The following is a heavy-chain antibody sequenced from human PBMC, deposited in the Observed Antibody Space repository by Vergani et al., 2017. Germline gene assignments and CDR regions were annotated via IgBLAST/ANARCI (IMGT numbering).Heavy chain of an antibody. CDR3: AKASRWLQFNYYYYMDV. J-gene: IGHJ6*03. V-gene: IGHV3-23*04. CDR2: ISGSGGST. CDR1: GFTFSSYA. D-gene: IGHD5-24*01. Sequence: EVQLVESGGGLVKPGGSLRLSCAASGFTFSSYAMSWVRQAPGKGLEWVSAISGSGGSTYYADSVKGRFTISRDNSKNTLYLQMNSLRAEDTAVYYCAKASRWLQFNYYYYMDVWGKGTTVTVSS.